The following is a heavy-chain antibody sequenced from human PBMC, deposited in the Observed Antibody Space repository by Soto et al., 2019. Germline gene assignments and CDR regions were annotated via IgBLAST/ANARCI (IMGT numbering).Heavy chain of an antibody. V-gene: IGHV1-46*01. Sequence: QVQLVQSGAEVKKPGASVKVSCKASGYTFTSYYMHWVRQAPGQGLEWMGKINPSGGSTSYAQKFQGRVTMTRDTSTSTVYMELSSLRSEDTAVYYCARDGGEYSNYSGEPYWGQGTLVTVSS. J-gene: IGHJ4*02. CDR2: INPSGGST. D-gene: IGHD4-4*01. CDR1: GYTFTSYY. CDR3: ARDGGEYSNYSGEPY.